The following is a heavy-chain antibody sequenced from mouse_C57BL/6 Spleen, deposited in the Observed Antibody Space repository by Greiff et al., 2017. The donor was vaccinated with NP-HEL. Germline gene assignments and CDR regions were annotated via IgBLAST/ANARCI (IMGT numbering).Heavy chain of an antibody. CDR3: ARDYGRYAMDY. CDR1: GYAFSSYW. Sequence: VQLQESGAELVKPGASVKISCKASGYAFSSYWMNWVKQRPGKGLEWIGQIYPGDGDTNYNGKFKGKATLTADKSSSTAYMQLSSLTSEDSAVYFCARDYGRYAMDYWGQGTSVTVSS. CDR2: IYPGDGDT. J-gene: IGHJ4*01. D-gene: IGHD2-4*01. V-gene: IGHV1-80*01.